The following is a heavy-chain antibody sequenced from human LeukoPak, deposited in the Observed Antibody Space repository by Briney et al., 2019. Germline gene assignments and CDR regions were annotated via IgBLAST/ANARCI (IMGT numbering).Heavy chain of an antibody. CDR2: IYYSGST. CDR3: ARHSGYSSSSNWFDP. Sequence: PSETLSLTCIVSGGSISSYYWSWIRQPPGKGLEWIGYIYYSGSTNYNPSLKSRVTISVDMSKNQFSLKLSSVTAADTAVYYCARHSGYSSSSNWFDPWGQGTLVTVSS. J-gene: IGHJ5*02. D-gene: IGHD6-6*01. CDR1: GGSISSYY. V-gene: IGHV4-59*08.